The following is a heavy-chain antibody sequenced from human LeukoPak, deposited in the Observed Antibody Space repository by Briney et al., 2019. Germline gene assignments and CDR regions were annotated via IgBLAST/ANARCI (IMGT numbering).Heavy chain of an antibody. Sequence: VASVKVSCKASGYTFTGYYMHWVRQAPGQGLEWMGWINPNSGGTNYAQKFQGRVTMTRDTSISTAYMELSRLRSDDTAVYYCARDRIAAAGPPDYWGQGTLVTVSS. CDR2: INPNSGGT. D-gene: IGHD6-13*01. CDR1: GYTFTGYY. CDR3: ARDRIAAAGPPDY. J-gene: IGHJ4*02. V-gene: IGHV1-2*02.